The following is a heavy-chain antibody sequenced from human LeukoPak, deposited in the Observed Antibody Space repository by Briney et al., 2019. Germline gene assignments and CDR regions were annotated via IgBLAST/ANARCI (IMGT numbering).Heavy chain of an antibody. CDR3: ARVGYSYGQFDY. D-gene: IGHD5-18*01. CDR1: GGSISSYY. Sequence: SETLSLTCTVSGGSISSYYWSWIRQPPGKGLEWIGYIYYSGSTNYNPSLKSRVTILVDTSKNQFSLKLSSVTAADTAVYYCARVGYSYGQFDYWGQGTLVTVSS. CDR2: IYYSGST. J-gene: IGHJ4*02. V-gene: IGHV4-59*01.